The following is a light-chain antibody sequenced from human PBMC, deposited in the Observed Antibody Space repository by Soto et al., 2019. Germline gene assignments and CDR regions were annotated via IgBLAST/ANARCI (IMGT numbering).Light chain of an antibody. CDR3: QQYGSSPWT. V-gene: IGKV3-20*01. J-gene: IGKJ1*01. CDR1: QSIDNNY. CDR2: DAS. Sequence: EVALTQSPGTLSLSPGARATLSCRASQSIDNNYLTWYQQKPVQAPRVLIYDASTRATGIPDRFSGSGSGTDFTLTISRLEPEDFAVYYCQQYGSSPWTFGQGTKVDI.